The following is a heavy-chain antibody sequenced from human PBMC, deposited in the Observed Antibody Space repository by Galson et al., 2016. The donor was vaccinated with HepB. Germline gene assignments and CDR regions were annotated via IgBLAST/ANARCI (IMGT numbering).Heavy chain of an antibody. J-gene: IGHJ5*02. Sequence: SLRLSCAASGFTFSSCGMHWVRQAPGKGLEWVAVISYDGSNKYYADSVKGRFTISRDNAKNSLYLQMNSLRAEDTAVYYCARAVNSYSSGPGARDWFDPWGQGTLVTVSS. CDR2: ISYDGSNK. CDR3: ARAVNSYSSGPGARDWFDP. V-gene: IGHV3-30*03. CDR1: GFTFSSCG. D-gene: IGHD6-19*01.